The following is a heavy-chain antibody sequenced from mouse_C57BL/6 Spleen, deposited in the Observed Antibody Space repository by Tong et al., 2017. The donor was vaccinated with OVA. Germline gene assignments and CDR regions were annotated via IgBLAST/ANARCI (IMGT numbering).Heavy chain of an antibody. D-gene: IGHD2-12*01. CDR1: GFTFSSYG. V-gene: IGHV5-6*01. J-gene: IGHJ2*01. Sequence: EVQLQESGGDLVKPGGSLKLSCAASGFTFSSYGMSWVRQTPDKRLEWVATISSGGSYTYYPDSVKGRFTISRDNAKNTLYLQMSSLKSEDTAMYYCARGLYPDYWGQGTTLTVSS. CDR2: ISSGGSYT. CDR3: ARGLYPDY.